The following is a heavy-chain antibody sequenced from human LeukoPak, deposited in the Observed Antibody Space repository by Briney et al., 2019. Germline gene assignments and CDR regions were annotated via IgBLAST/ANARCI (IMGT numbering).Heavy chain of an antibody. Sequence: GGSLRLSCAASGFTFNSYSMNWVRQAPGKGLEYVSAISSNGGSTYYANSVKGRFTISRDNSKNTLYLQMGSLRAEDMAVYYCARDSSSSSWYLGWFDPWGQGTLVTVSS. J-gene: IGHJ5*02. V-gene: IGHV3-64*01. D-gene: IGHD6-13*01. CDR1: GFTFNSYS. CDR3: ARDSSSSSWYLGWFDP. CDR2: ISSNGGST.